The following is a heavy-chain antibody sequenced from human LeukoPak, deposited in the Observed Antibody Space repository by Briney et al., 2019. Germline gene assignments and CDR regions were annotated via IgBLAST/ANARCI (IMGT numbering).Heavy chain of an antibody. D-gene: IGHD3-22*01. Sequence: SETLSLTCTVSGGSVSSGSYYWSWIRQPPGKRLEWIGYISYSGSTNYNPSLKSQVAISVDTSKNQFSLKLNPVTAADTAVYYCARSAGGLYDSSGYYYAFDYWGQGTLVTVSS. V-gene: IGHV4-61*01. CDR2: ISYSGST. CDR3: ARSAGGLYDSSGYYYAFDY. J-gene: IGHJ4*02. CDR1: GGSVSSGSYY.